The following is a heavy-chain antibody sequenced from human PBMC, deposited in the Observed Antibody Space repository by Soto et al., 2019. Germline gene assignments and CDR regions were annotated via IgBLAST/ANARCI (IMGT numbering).Heavy chain of an antibody. Sequence: KSSETLSLTCTVSGGSISSYYWSWIRQPPGKGLEWIGYIYYSGSTNYNPSLKSRVTISVDTSKNQFSLKLSSVTAADTAVYYCARAFWSGYYNYYYMDVWGKGTTVTVSS. CDR1: GGSISSYY. V-gene: IGHV4-59*01. CDR3: ARAFWSGYYNYYYMDV. D-gene: IGHD3-3*01. CDR2: IYYSGST. J-gene: IGHJ6*03.